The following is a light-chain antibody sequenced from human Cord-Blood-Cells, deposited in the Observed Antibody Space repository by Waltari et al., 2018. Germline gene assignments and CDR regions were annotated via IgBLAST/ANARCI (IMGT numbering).Light chain of an antibody. CDR3: QQRSNWPIT. CDR1: QSVSSY. Sequence: EIVLTQTPATLSLSPGERATISCRASQSVSSYLAWYQQKPGQAHRLLIYDASNTATGIPSRFSCTGSGTDFTLPISSLGPEDFAVYYCQQRSNWPITVGQGTRLEI. CDR2: DAS. V-gene: IGKV3-11*01. J-gene: IGKJ5*01.